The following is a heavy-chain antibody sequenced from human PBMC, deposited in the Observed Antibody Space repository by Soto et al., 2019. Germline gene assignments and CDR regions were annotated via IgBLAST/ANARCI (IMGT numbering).Heavy chain of an antibody. D-gene: IGHD1-26*01. J-gene: IGHJ4*02. V-gene: IGHV4-31*03. CDR3: ARSWRGSGSPSSDY. Sequence: QVQLQESGPGLVKPSQTLSLTCTVSGGSISSGGYYWSWIRQHPGKGLEWIGYIYYSGSIYYNPSLKSRVTISVDTSKNQFSLKLGSVTAADTAVYYCARSWRGSGSPSSDYWGQGTLAPVSS. CDR2: IYYSGSI. CDR1: GGSISSGGYY.